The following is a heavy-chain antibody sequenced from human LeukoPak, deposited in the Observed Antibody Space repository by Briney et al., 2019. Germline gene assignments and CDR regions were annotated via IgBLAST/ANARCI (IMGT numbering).Heavy chain of an antibody. CDR2: IYTSGST. D-gene: IGHD3-22*01. CDR3: ARVTGYIVEDYFDY. Sequence: SETLSLTCTVSGGSIGSGSYYWSWIRQPAGKGLEWIGRIYTSGSTNYNPSLKSRVTISVDTSKNQFSLRLSSVTAADTAVYYCARVTGYIVEDYFDYWGQGTLVTVSS. CDR1: GGSIGSGSYY. J-gene: IGHJ4*02. V-gene: IGHV4-61*02.